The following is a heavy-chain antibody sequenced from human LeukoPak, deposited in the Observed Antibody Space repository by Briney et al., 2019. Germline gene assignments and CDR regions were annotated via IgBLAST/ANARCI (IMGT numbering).Heavy chain of an antibody. V-gene: IGHV4-38-2*02. Sequence: SETLSLTCTVSGYSISSGYYWGWIRQPPGKGLEWIGSIYHSRSTYYNPSLKSRVTISVDTSKNQFSLKLSSVTAADTAVYYCARELGGYEDCWGQGTLVTVSS. CDR2: IYHSRST. CDR3: ARELGGYEDC. CDR1: GYSISSGYY. D-gene: IGHD5-12*01. J-gene: IGHJ4*02.